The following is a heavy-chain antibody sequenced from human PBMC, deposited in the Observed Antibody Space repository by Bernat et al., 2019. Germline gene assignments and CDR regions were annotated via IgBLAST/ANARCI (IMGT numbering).Heavy chain of an antibody. CDR3: ARGGGYCGGRSCYPIDY. J-gene: IGHJ4*02. CDR2: ISSSSSHI. V-gene: IGHV3-11*06. CDR1: GFSFSDYY. D-gene: IGHD2-15*01. Sequence: QVQLVESGGGLVRPGGSLRLSCAASGFSFSDYYVSWVRQAPGKGLEWISYISSSSSHIDYADSVQGRFTISRDNAKNSMYLQMNSLRVEDTAVYYCARGGGYCGGRSCYPIDYLGQGTRVTVSS.